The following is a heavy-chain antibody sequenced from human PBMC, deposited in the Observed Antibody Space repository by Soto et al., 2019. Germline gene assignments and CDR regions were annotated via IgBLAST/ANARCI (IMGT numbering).Heavy chain of an antibody. CDR3: ARDFAGGGTLYYFDY. J-gene: IGHJ4*02. CDR2: TNPNSGGT. D-gene: IGHD3-16*01. CDR1: GYTFXGYY. Sequence: ASVKVSCKASGYTFXGYYMHWARQAPGQGLEWMGWTNPNSGGTNYAQKFQGWVTMTRDTSISTAYMELSRLRSDDTAVYYCARDFAGGGTLYYFDYWGQGTLVTVSS. V-gene: IGHV1-2*04.